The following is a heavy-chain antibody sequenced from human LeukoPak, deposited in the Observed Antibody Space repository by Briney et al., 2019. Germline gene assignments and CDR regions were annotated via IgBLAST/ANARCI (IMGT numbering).Heavy chain of an antibody. J-gene: IGHJ4*02. V-gene: IGHV3-7*01. CDR2: IKQDGSVK. D-gene: IGHD2-21*01. CDR3: ARVGYCGWNFEY. Sequence: PGGSLRLSCAASGFTFRSYWMSWVRQAPGKGLEWVANIKQDGSVKYYVDSVKGRFTISRDNAKNSLYVEMNSLRGEDTAVYYCARVGYCGWNFEYWGQGTPVTVSS. CDR1: GFTFRSYW.